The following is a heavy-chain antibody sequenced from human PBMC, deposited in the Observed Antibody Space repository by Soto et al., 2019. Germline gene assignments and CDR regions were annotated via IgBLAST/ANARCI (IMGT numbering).Heavy chain of an antibody. CDR1: GVTFSFYW. CDR3: ARDWSYSGFEDF. Sequence: GGSLRLSCEVSGVTFSFYWMSWVRQAPGKGLEWVANINQDGSEINFVDSVKGRFTISRDNAKNLLYLQMNSLRVEDTAVYYCARDWSYSGFEDFWGQGTQVTSPQ. J-gene: IGHJ4*02. D-gene: IGHD5-12*01. V-gene: IGHV3-7*03. CDR2: INQDGSEI.